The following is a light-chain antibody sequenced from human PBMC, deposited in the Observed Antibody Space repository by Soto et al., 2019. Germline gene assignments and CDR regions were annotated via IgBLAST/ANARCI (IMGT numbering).Light chain of an antibody. J-gene: IGKJ3*01. CDR1: QGINSW. CDR3: QQANYFPFT. V-gene: IGKV1-12*01. Sequence: DLQMTQSPSSVSASVGDRVTITCRASQGINSWLAWYQQKPVKAPKLLISAASRLQSGVPSRFSGSGSGTIFPLTISSLQPEDFATYYCQQANYFPFTFGPGTKVEIK. CDR2: AAS.